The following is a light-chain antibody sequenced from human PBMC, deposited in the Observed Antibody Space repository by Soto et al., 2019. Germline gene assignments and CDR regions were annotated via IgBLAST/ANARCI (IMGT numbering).Light chain of an antibody. CDR2: AAS. CDR3: QQGYSTPLT. Sequence: DIQMTQSPSSLSASLGDSVTITCRASQNIFTYLNWYQQKPGKAPKLLMYAASRLQGAVASTFSGSGSGTEFTLTISSLQLDDVATYFCQQGYSTPLTFGQGTKVEVK. V-gene: IGKV1-39*01. J-gene: IGKJ1*01. CDR1: QNIFTY.